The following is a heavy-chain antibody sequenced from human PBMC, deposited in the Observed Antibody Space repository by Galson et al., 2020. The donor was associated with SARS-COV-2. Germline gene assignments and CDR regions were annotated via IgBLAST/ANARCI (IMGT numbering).Heavy chain of an antibody. CDR1: GGTFSSYA. CDR2: IIPIFGTA. J-gene: IGHJ6*03. V-gene: IGHV1-69*05. D-gene: IGHD2-2*01. CDR3: ARSIYQGGSYYYYKDV. Sequence: ASVKVSCKASGGTFSSYAISWVRQAPGQGLEWMGGIIPIFGTANYAQKFQGRVTITTDESTSTAYMELSSLRSEDTAVYYCARSIYQGGSYYYYKDVWGKGTTVTVSS.